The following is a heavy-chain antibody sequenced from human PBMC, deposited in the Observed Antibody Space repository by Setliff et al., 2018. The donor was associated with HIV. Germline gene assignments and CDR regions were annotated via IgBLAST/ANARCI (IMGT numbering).Heavy chain of an antibody. Sequence: PSETLSLTCAVSGGSISSSNWWSWVRQPPGKGLEWIGEIYHSGSTNYNPSLKSRVTISVDKSKNQFSLKLSSVTAADTAVYYCARAFGGIAAAGTGLLGYYYGMDVWGQGTTVTVSS. CDR1: GGSISSSNW. D-gene: IGHD6-13*01. CDR2: IYHSGST. CDR3: ARAFGGIAAAGTGLLGYYYGMDV. J-gene: IGHJ6*02. V-gene: IGHV4-4*02.